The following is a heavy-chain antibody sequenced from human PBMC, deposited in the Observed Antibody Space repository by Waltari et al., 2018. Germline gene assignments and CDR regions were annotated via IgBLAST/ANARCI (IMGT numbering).Heavy chain of an antibody. CDR1: GFTFTNHA. Sequence: QAELVESGGGVVQPGRSLRLSCEASGFTFTNHAMHWVRQAPGKGLEWLALIAYDGKTDFYADSVKGRFTISRDNSKSTLHLQMNRLKTEDTAIYFCARGRFLEWLFLDFWGQGALVTVSS. J-gene: IGHJ4*02. V-gene: IGHV3-30*03. D-gene: IGHD3-3*01. CDR3: ARGRFLEWLFLDF. CDR2: IAYDGKTD.